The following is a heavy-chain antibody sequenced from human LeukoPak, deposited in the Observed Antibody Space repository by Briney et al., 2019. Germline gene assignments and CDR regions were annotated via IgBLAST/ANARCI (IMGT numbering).Heavy chain of an antibody. D-gene: IGHD3-22*01. V-gene: IGHV4-59*08. CDR2: IYYSGST. J-gene: IGHJ5*02. CDR3: ATEYYDSSGNWFDP. Sequence: SETLSLTCTVSGGSISSYYWSWIRQPPGKGLEWIGYIYYSGSTNYNPSLKSRVTISVDTSKNQFSLKVSSVTAADTAVYYCATEYYDSSGNWFDPWGQGTLVTVSS. CDR1: GGSISSYY.